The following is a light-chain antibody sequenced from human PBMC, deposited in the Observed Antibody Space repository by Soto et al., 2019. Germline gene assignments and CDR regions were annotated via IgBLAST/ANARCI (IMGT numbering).Light chain of an antibody. CDR3: SSYAGSNNLL. J-gene: IGLJ2*01. CDR2: EVS. V-gene: IGLV2-8*01. Sequence: QSVLTQPPSASGSPGQSVTISCTGTSGDVADYNYVSWYQHHPGKAPKLMISEVSKRPSGVPDRFSGSKSGNTASLTVSGLQAEDEADYYCSSYAGSNNLLFGGGTKLTVL. CDR1: SGDVADYNY.